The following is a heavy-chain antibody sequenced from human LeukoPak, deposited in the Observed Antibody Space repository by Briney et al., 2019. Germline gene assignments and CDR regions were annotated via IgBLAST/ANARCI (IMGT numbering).Heavy chain of an antibody. J-gene: IGHJ4*02. CDR3: ARIPGDGYSYDY. CDR1: GFTFSSYS. D-gene: IGHD5-24*01. CDR2: ISSSSSYI. V-gene: IGHV3-21*01. Sequence: GGSLRLSCAASGFTFSSYSMNWVRQAPGKGLEWVSSISSSSSYIYYADSVKGRFTISRDNAKNSLYLQMNSLRAEDTAVYYCARIPGDGYSYDYWGQGTLVTVSS.